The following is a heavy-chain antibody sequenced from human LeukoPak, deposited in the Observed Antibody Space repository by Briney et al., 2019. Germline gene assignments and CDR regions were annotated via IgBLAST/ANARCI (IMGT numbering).Heavy chain of an antibody. J-gene: IGHJ4*02. CDR3: ARANKGYGDLPFDY. D-gene: IGHD4-17*01. CDR1: GFTFSTYW. CDR2: IKQDGSEK. V-gene: IGHV3-7*04. Sequence: PGGSLRLSCAASGFTFSTYWMTWVRQAPGKGLEWVANIKQDGSEKYYVDSVKGRFTISRDNPKNSLYLQMNSLRAEDTAVYYCARANKGYGDLPFDYWGQGTLVTVS.